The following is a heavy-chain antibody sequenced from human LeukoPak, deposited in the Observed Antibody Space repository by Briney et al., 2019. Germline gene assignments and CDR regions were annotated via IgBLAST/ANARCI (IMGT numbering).Heavy chain of an antibody. V-gene: IGHV3-7*01. Sequence: GGSLRLSCAASGFTFSHFGMHWVRQAPGKGLEWVANINQDGSTKYYVDSVKGRFTISRDNAKNSLYLQMNSLRAEDTAVYYCAQLFYYYYYMDVCGNGTTVTVS. D-gene: IGHD1-1*01. CDR3: AQLFYYYYYMDV. CDR2: INQDGSTK. CDR1: GFTFSHFG. J-gene: IGHJ6*03.